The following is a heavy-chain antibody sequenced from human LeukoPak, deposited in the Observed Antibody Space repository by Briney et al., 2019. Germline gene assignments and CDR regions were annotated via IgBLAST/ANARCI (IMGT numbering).Heavy chain of an antibody. Sequence: GRSLRLSCAASGLTFSSYWMHWVRQAPGKGLVWVSRINSDGSSTSYADSVKGRLTLSRDNAKNTLYLQMNGLRAEDTAVYYCATGQGHGMDVWGQGTTVTVSS. V-gene: IGHV3-74*01. CDR2: INSDGSST. CDR3: ATGQGHGMDV. J-gene: IGHJ6*02. CDR1: GLTFSSYW. D-gene: IGHD1-14*01.